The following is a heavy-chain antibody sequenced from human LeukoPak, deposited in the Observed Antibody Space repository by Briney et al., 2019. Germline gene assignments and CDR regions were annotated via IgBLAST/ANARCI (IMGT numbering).Heavy chain of an antibody. CDR2: IKEDGSVK. CDR3: ARERYGNYN. Sequence: PGGSLRLSCAASGFTFSSFWMIWVRQAPGKGLEWVANIKEDGSVKNYVDSVKGRFTNSRDNAKNSLFLQMNSLRAEDTAVYYCARERYGNYNWGQGTLVTVSS. V-gene: IGHV3-7*03. D-gene: IGHD4-11*01. CDR1: GFTFSSFW. J-gene: IGHJ4*02.